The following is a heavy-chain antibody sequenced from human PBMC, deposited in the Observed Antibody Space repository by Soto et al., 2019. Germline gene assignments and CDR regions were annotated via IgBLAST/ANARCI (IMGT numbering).Heavy chain of an antibody. CDR3: ARDLMGIQLWLLSY. V-gene: IGHV3-33*01. Sequence: GGSLRLSCAASGFTFSSYGMHWVRQAPGKGLEWVAVTWYDGSNKYYADSVKGRFTISRDNSKNTLYLQMNSLRAEDTAVYYCARDLMGIQLWLLSYWGQGTLVTVSS. CDR1: GFTFSSYG. CDR2: TWYDGSNK. J-gene: IGHJ4*02. D-gene: IGHD5-18*01.